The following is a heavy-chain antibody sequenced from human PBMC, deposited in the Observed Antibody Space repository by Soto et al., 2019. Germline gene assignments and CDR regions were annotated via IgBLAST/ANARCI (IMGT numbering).Heavy chain of an antibody. CDR1: GFTFSDYA. CDR2: IWHDGTNK. Sequence: QEQLVESGGGVVQPGRSLRLSCAASGFTFSDYAMHWVRLAPGKGLEWVAVIWHDGTNKYYVDSVKGRFTISRDNSKNTLYLQMNSLRVEDTAVYYCARPALLVTTFDYWGQGSLVTVSS. D-gene: IGHD4-17*01. V-gene: IGHV3-33*01. J-gene: IGHJ4*02. CDR3: ARPALLVTTFDY.